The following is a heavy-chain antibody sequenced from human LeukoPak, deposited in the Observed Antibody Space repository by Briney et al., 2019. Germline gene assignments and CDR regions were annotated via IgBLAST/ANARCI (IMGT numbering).Heavy chain of an antibody. J-gene: IGHJ3*02. Sequence: SQTLSLTCTVSGDSISSGDYYWSWLRQPAGKGLEWIGRISSSGSTNYNPSLKSRVTISVDTSKNQFSLKLSSVTAADTAVYFCARGPYSYDSSGAFDIWGQGTMVTVSS. D-gene: IGHD3-22*01. CDR2: ISSSGST. CDR3: ARGPYSYDSSGAFDI. CDR1: GDSISSGDYY. V-gene: IGHV4-61*02.